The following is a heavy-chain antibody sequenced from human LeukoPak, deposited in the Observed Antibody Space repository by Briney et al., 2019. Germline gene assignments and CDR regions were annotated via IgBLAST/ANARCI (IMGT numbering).Heavy chain of an antibody. D-gene: IGHD1-26*01. CDR2: INPSGDFR. CDR3: ARDYSGEWEQLTGRWFDP. CDR1: GYTFGTYW. J-gene: IGHJ5*02. V-gene: IGHV1-46*01. Sequence: ASVKVSCKASGYTFGTYWMHWVRQAPGQGLEWMAIINPSGDFRSYAQKFQGRLTVTRDMSTRTVYMELSDLRPEDTAVYYCARDYSGEWEQLTGRWFDPWGQGTLVIVSS.